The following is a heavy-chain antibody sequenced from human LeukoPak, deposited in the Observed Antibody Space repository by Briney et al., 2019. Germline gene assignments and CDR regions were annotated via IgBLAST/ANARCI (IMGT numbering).Heavy chain of an antibody. CDR2: IYYSGST. V-gene: IGHV4-30-4*08. Sequence: SETLSLTRTVSGGSISSGDYYWSWIRQPPGKGLEWLGYIYYSGSTYYNPSLKSRVTISVDTSKNQFSLKLSSVTAADTAVYYCARITPDCSSTSCLMDAFDIWGQGTMVTVSS. CDR1: GGSISSGDYY. J-gene: IGHJ3*02. CDR3: ARITPDCSSTSCLMDAFDI. D-gene: IGHD2-2*01.